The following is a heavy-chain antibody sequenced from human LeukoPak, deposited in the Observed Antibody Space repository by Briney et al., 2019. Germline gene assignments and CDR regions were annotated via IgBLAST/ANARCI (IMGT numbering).Heavy chain of an antibody. CDR3: ARTISDWYFDL. CDR2: INPSGGST. Sequence: ASVKVSCKASGYTFTSYYMHWVRQAPGQGLEWMGIINPSGGSTSYAQKFQGRVAMTRDTATSTVHMELSSLSAEDTAVYYCARTISDWYFDLWGRGTLVTVSS. J-gene: IGHJ2*01. D-gene: IGHD5-12*01. V-gene: IGHV1-46*01. CDR1: GYTFTSYY.